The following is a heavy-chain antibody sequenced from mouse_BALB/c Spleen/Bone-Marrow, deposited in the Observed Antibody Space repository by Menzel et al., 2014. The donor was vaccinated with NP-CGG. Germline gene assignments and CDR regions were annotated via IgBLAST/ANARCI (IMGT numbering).Heavy chain of an antibody. Sequence: VHLVESGPGLVAPSQSLSITCTVSGFSLTVYGLNWVRRPPGKGLEWLGMIWGDGITDYNSALKSRLSISKDDSKSQVFLKMNSLQTDDTARYYCAREGNYFDYWGQGTPLTVSS. V-gene: IGHV2-6-7*01. J-gene: IGHJ2*01. CDR3: AREGNYFDY. CDR1: GFSLTVYG. CDR2: IWGDGIT.